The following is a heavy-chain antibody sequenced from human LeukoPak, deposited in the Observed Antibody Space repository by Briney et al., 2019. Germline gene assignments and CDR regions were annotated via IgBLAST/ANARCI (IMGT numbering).Heavy chain of an antibody. CDR2: IYPGDSDT. CDR3: AKMEYYGSGSSKYFDY. D-gene: IGHD3-10*01. Sequence: GESLKISCKTSGYRFTNYWIGWVRQMPGKGLEWTGIIYPGDSDTRYSPSFQGQIPISADKSINTAYLQWSSLKASDTAIYYCAKMEYYGSGSSKYFDYWGQGTLVTVSS. CDR1: GYRFTNYW. J-gene: IGHJ4*02. V-gene: IGHV5-51*01.